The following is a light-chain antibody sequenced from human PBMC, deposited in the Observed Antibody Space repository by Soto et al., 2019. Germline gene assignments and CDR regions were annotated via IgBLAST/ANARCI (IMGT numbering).Light chain of an antibody. CDR3: QQSYSTPRT. V-gene: IGKV1-39*01. CDR1: QSISNY. CDR2: AAS. Sequence: DIQMTQSPSSLSASVGDRVTITCRASQSISNYLNWYQQKPGKAPKLLIYAASSLQSGVPSRFSGSGYGTDFTLTISSLQPEDFATYYCQQSYSTPRTFGQGTKVEIK. J-gene: IGKJ1*01.